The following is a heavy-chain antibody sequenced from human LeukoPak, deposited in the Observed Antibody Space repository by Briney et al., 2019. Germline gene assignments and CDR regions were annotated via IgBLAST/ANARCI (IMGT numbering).Heavy chain of an antibody. CDR1: GFTFSSYG. CDR3: ARGDGRWLQLGTFDY. D-gene: IGHD5-24*01. J-gene: IGHJ4*02. Sequence: GRSLRLSCAASGFTFSSYGMHWVRQAPGKGLEWVAVIWYDGSNKYYADSVKGRFTISRDNSKNTLYLQMNSLRAEDTAVYYCARGDGRWLQLGTFDYWGQGTLVTVSS. CDR2: IWYDGSNK. V-gene: IGHV3-33*01.